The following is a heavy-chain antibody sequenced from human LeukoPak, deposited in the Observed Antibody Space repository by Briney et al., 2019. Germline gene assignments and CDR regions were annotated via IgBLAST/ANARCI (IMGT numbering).Heavy chain of an antibody. CDR2: ISYDGSNK. CDR3: AKDLEGGGYSYGSLDY. CDR1: GFTFSSYG. Sequence: GGSLRLSCAASGFTFSSYGMHWVRQAPGKGLEWVAVISYDGSNKYYADSVKGRFTISRDNSKNTLYLQMNSLRAEDTAMYYCAKDLEGGGYSYGSLDYWGQGTLVTVSS. D-gene: IGHD5-18*01. V-gene: IGHV3-30*18. J-gene: IGHJ4*02.